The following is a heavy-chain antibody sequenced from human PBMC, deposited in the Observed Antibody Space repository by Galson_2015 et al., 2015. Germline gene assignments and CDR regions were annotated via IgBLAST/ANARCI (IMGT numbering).Heavy chain of an antibody. CDR3: ARVQRGYSAYYFDY. D-gene: IGHD5-18*01. J-gene: IGHJ4*02. Sequence: SCKASGYTFTSYDINWVRQATGQGLEWMGWMNPNSGNTGYAQKFQGRVTMTRNTSISTAYMELSSLRAEDTAVYYCARVQRGYSAYYFDYWGQGTLVTVSS. CDR2: MNPNSGNT. CDR1: GYTFTSYD. V-gene: IGHV1-8*01.